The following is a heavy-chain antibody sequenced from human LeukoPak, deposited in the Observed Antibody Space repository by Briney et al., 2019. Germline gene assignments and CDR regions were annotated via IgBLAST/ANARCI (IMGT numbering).Heavy chain of an antibody. Sequence: PSETLSLTCAVYGGSFSGYYWSWIRQPPGKGLEWIGEINHSGSTNYNLSLKSRVTISVDTSKNQFSLKLSSVTAADTAVYYCARGRELLLANMLGWFDPWGQGTLVTVSS. J-gene: IGHJ5*02. CDR1: GGSFSGYY. D-gene: IGHD2-2*01. CDR2: INHSGST. V-gene: IGHV4-34*01. CDR3: ARGRELLLANMLGWFDP.